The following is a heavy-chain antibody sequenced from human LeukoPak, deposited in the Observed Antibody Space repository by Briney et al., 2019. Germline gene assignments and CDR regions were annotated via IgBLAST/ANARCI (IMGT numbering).Heavy chain of an antibody. V-gene: IGHV4-59*08. Sequence: SETLSLTCTVSGGSISSYYWSWIRQPPGKGLEWIGYIYYSGSTNYNPSLKSRVTISVDTSKNQFSLKLSSVTAADTAVYYCARIPGYSSGWYLIDAFDIWGQGTMVTVSS. J-gene: IGHJ3*02. CDR2: IYYSGST. D-gene: IGHD6-19*01. CDR3: ARIPGYSSGWYLIDAFDI. CDR1: GGSISSYY.